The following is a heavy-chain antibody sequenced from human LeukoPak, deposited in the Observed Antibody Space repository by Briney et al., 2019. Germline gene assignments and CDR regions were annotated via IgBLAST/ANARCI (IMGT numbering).Heavy chain of an antibody. V-gene: IGHV3-21*01. CDR1: GFTFSSYS. J-gene: IGHJ4*02. Sequence: GGSLRLSCAASGFTFSSYSMNWVRQAPGKGLEWVSSISSSSSYIYYADSVKGRFTISRDSAKNSLYLQMNSLRAEDTAVYYCASKNNYGYYYFDYWGQGTLVTVSS. CDR2: ISSSSSYI. D-gene: IGHD1/OR15-1a*01. CDR3: ASKNNYGYYYFDY.